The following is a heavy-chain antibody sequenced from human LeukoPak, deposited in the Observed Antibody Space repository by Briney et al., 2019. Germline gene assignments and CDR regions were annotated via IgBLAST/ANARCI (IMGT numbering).Heavy chain of an antibody. CDR2: IKGDGSHT. J-gene: IGHJ5*01. D-gene: IGHD3-9*01. Sequence: GGSLRLSCAASGFTFSNYWMHWVRQAPGKGLVWVSRIKGDGSHTIYADSVKGRFTISRDNAQNTLYLQMKSLRAEDTAVYYCVRDWDHFDFDSWGQGTLVTVSS. CDR3: VRDWDHFDFDS. CDR1: GFTFSNYW. V-gene: IGHV3-74*01.